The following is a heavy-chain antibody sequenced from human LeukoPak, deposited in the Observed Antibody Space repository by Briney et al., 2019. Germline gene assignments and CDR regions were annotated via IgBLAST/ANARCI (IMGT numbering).Heavy chain of an antibody. Sequence: GRSLRLTCAASGFTFSNSGFHWVRQAPGKGLEWVAVIAYDGSEKYHAESVKGRFTISRDNSKNTLYLQMNSLRAEDTAVYYCAKWGSGIAAAGNFDYWGQGTLVTVSS. V-gene: IGHV3-30*18. D-gene: IGHD6-13*01. CDR1: GFTFSNSG. CDR2: IAYDGSEK. CDR3: AKWGSGIAAAGNFDY. J-gene: IGHJ4*02.